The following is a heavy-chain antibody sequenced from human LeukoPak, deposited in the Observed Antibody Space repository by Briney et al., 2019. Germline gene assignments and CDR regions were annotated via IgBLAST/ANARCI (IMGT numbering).Heavy chain of an antibody. Sequence: GGSLRLSCAASGFTFSSYSMTWVRQAPGKGLEWVSSISSSSYKYYADSVKGRFTISRDNAKNSLYLQMNSLRAEDTAVYYCAREIGYCSSTSCSGNWFDPWGQGTLVTVSS. CDR2: ISSSSYK. D-gene: IGHD2-2*01. CDR1: GFTFSSYS. J-gene: IGHJ5*02. V-gene: IGHV3-21*01. CDR3: AREIGYCSSTSCSGNWFDP.